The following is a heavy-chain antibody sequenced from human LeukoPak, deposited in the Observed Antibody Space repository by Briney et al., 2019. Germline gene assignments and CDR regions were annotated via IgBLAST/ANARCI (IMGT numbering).Heavy chain of an antibody. J-gene: IGHJ5*02. CDR3: AREVTGYKSGQKYSWFDP. CDR2: ISTTGSDI. D-gene: IGHD6-19*01. Sequence: GGSLRLSCAASGFTFSNFGMGWVRQAPGKGLEWASSISTTGSDIYYADSVRGRFTISRDNAKNSLYLQMTSLRVEDTAVYYCAREVTGYKSGQKYSWFDPWGQGTLVTVSS. V-gene: IGHV3-21*06. CDR1: GFTFSNFG.